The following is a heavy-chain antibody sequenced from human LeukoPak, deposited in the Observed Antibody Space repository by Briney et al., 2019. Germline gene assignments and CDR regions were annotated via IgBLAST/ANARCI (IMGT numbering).Heavy chain of an antibody. CDR1: GGTFSSYA. D-gene: IGHD6-13*01. J-gene: IGHJ5*02. V-gene: IGHV1-69*05. CDR3: ATHKSSSWRNNWFDP. Sequence: SVKVSCKASGGTFSSYAISWVRQAPGQGLEWMGGIIPIFGTANYAQKFQGRVTITTDESTSTAYMELSSLRSEDTAVYYCATHKSSSWRNNWFDPWGQGTLVTVSS. CDR2: IIPIFGTA.